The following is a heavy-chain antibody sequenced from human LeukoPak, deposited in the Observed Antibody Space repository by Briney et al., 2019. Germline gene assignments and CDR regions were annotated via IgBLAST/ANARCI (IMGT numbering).Heavy chain of an antibody. J-gene: IGHJ4*02. Sequence: PGGSLRLSCAASGFTFSSYEMNWVRQAPGKGLEWVSYISSSDSTIYYADSVKGRFTISRDNAKKSLYLQMNSLRAEDTALYYCARGYSSGWYYFDYWGQGTLVTVSS. CDR1: GFTFSSYE. CDR2: ISSSDSTI. CDR3: ARGYSSGWYYFDY. V-gene: IGHV3-48*03. D-gene: IGHD6-19*01.